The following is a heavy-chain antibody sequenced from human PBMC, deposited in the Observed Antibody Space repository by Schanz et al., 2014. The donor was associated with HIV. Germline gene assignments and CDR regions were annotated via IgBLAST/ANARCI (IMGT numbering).Heavy chain of an antibody. CDR2: ISTYNGNT. CDR3: ASQYSNYDSSRRYHWYFDL. D-gene: IGHD4-4*01. V-gene: IGHV1-18*01. J-gene: IGHJ2*01. Sequence: QVQLVLSGAEVKRPGASVKVSCKASGYTFTSYVITWVRQAPGQGLEWMGWISTYNGNTIYAQKFQGRVTMTTDTSTSTAYMELRSLRSDDTAVYYCASQYSNYDSSRRYHWYFDLWGQGTLVTVSS. CDR1: GYTFTSYV.